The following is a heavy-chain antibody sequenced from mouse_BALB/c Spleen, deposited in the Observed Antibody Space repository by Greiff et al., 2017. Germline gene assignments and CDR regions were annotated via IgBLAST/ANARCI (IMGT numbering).Heavy chain of an antibody. CDR1: GYTFTSYW. D-gene: IGHD2-4*01. Sequence: QVQLQQSGAELAKPGASVKMSCKASGYTFTSYWMHWVKQRPGQGLEWIGYINPSTGYTEYNQKFKDKATLTADKSSSTAYMQLSSLTSEDSAVYYCARDDDEGYFDYWGQGTTLTVSS. V-gene: IGHV1-7*01. CDR3: ARDDDEGYFDY. CDR2: INPSTGYT. J-gene: IGHJ2*01.